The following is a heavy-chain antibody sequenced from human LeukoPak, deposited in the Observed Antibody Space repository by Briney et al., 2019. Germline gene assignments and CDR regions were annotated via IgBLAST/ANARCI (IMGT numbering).Heavy chain of an antibody. CDR3: ARPRAYGDYGSYYFDY. CDR1: GYTFTGYY. Sequence: ASVKVSCKASGYTFTGYYMHWVRQAPGQGLEWMGWINPNSGGTNYAQKFQGRVTMTRDTSISTAYMELSRLRSDDTAVYYCARPRAYGDYGSYYFDYWGQGTLVTVSS. V-gene: IGHV1-2*02. J-gene: IGHJ4*02. D-gene: IGHD4-17*01. CDR2: INPNSGGT.